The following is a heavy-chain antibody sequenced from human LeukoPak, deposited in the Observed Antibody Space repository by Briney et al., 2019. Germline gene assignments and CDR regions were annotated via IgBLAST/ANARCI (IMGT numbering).Heavy chain of an antibody. CDR1: GYTFTGYY. J-gene: IGHJ4*02. CDR2: INPNSGGT. CDR3: ARDRTPGGLFGTMVRGVFDY. V-gene: IGHV1-2*02. D-gene: IGHD3-10*01. Sequence: GASVKVSCKASGYTFTGYYMHWVRQAPGQGLEWMGWINPNSGGTNYAQKFQGRVTMTRDTSISTAYMELSRLRSDDTAVYYCARDRTPGGLFGTMVRGVFDYWGQGTLVTVSS.